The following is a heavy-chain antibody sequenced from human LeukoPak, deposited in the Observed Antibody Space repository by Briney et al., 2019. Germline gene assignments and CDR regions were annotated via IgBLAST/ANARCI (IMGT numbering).Heavy chain of an antibody. CDR3: AAAPRYYDSSGYQEFDY. D-gene: IGHD3-22*01. V-gene: IGHV1-69*04. Sequence: SVKVSCKASGGTFSSYAISWVRQAPGQGLEWMGRIIPILGIANYAQKFQGRVTITADKSTSTAYMELSSLRSGDTAVYYCAAAPRYYDSSGYQEFDYWGQGTLVTVSS. J-gene: IGHJ4*02. CDR1: GGTFSSYA. CDR2: IIPILGIA.